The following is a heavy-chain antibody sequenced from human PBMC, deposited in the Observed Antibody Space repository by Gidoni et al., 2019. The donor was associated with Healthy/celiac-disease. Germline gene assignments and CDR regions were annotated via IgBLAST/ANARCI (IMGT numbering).Heavy chain of an antibody. Sequence: DHYMDWVRQAPGKGLEWVGRTRNKANSYTTEYAASVKGRFTISRDDSKNSLYLQMNSLKTEDTAVYYCARELTYYYDSSGYSLWYFDYLGQGTLVTVSS. CDR1: DHY. CDR2: TRNKANSYTT. D-gene: IGHD3-22*01. CDR3: ARELTYYYDSSGYSLWYFDY. J-gene: IGHJ4*02. V-gene: IGHV3-72*01.